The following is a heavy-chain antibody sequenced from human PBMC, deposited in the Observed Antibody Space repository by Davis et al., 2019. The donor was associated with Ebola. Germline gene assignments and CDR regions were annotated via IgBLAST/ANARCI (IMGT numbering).Heavy chain of an antibody. Sequence: GESLKISCAVSGFTCSNAWMSWVRQAPGKGLEWVGRIKSKTDGGTTDYAAPVKGRLTISRDDSKNTLYLQMNSLKTEDTAVYYCTSYRVGSYFYFDYCCQVTLVTVSS. V-gene: IGHV3-15*01. D-gene: IGHD1-26*01. CDR1: GFTCSNAW. CDR2: IKSKTDGGTT. J-gene: IGHJ4*02. CDR3: TSYRVGSYFYFDY.